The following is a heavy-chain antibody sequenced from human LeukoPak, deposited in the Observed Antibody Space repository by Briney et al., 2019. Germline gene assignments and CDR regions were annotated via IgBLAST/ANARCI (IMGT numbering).Heavy chain of an antibody. J-gene: IGHJ3*02. Sequence: GESLKISCKGSEYDFANHWIGWVRQMPGKGLEWMGIIYPGDSETRYRPSFQGQVIISADKSISTAYLQWSSLKASDTAMYYCATKDFTLTGYYDAFDIWGQGTMVTLSS. CDR3: ATKDFTLTGYYDAFDI. V-gene: IGHV5-51*01. D-gene: IGHD3-9*01. CDR1: EYDFANHW. CDR2: IYPGDSET.